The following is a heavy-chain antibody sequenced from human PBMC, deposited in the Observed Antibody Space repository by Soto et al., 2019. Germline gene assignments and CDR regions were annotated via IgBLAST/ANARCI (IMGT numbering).Heavy chain of an antibody. J-gene: IGHJ6*03. D-gene: IGHD6-13*01. CDR2: IKSKTDGGTT. CDR1: GFTFSNAW. CDR3: TPSLVRNSSSWYIDYYYYYMDV. Sequence: GGSLRLSCAASGFTFSNAWMSWVRQAPGKGLEWVGRIKSKTDGGTTDYAAPVKGRFTISRDDSKNTLYLQMNSLKTEDTAVYYCTPSLVRNSSSWYIDYYYYYMDVWGKGNPGTVSS. V-gene: IGHV3-15*01.